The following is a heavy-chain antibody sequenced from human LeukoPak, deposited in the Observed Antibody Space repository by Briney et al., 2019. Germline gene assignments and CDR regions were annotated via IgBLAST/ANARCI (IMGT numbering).Heavy chain of an antibody. J-gene: IGHJ5*02. CDR2: ISAYNGNT. CDR3: ARDGNWNDGYDWFDP. CDR1: GYTFTSYG. V-gene: IGHV1-18*01. Sequence: ASVKASCKASGYTFTSYGISWVRQAPGQGLEWMGWISAYNGNTNYAQKLQGRVTMTTDTSTSTAYMELRSLRSDDTAVYYCARDGNWNDGYDWFDPWGQGTLVTVSS. D-gene: IGHD1-1*01.